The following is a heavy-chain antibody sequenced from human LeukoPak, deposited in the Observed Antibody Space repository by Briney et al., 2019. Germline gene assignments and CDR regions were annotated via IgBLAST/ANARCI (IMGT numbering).Heavy chain of an antibody. CDR2: ISGSGGST. CDR1: GFTSSSYA. Sequence: GGSLRLSCAASGFTSSSYAMSWVRQAPGKGLEWVSAISGSGGSTYYADSVKGRFTISRDNSKNTLYLQMNSLRAEDTAVYYCAKCPRIDAAAGLFDYWGQGTLVTVSS. J-gene: IGHJ4*02. CDR3: AKCPRIDAAAGLFDY. D-gene: IGHD6-13*01. V-gene: IGHV3-23*01.